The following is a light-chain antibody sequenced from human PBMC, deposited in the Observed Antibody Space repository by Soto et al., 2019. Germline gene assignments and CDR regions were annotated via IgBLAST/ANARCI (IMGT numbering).Light chain of an antibody. Sequence: QSVLTQPPSASGTPGQRVTMSCSGSSSNIGSNTVNWYQHLPGTAPSVLIYSDLQRPPGVPDRFSGSKSGTSASLAISGLQSEDEADYFCVAWDDRLDGPVFGGGTKLTVL. CDR3: VAWDDRLDGPV. CDR2: SDL. J-gene: IGLJ2*01. V-gene: IGLV1-44*01. CDR1: SSNIGSNT.